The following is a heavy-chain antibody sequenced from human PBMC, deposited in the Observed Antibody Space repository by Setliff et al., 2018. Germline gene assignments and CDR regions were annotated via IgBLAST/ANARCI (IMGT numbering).Heavy chain of an antibody. CDR3: ALWADDPYNYDH. CDR1: GGSFSRYF. V-gene: IGHV4-34*01. J-gene: IGHJ4*02. D-gene: IGHD3-10*01. CDR2: INHGGSP. Sequence: SETLSLTCAVYGGSFSRYFWSWIRQPPGKGLEWIGEINHGGSPIYNPSLKSRVTISVDTSKNQLSLNLRSVTAADAAVYYCALWADDPYNYDHWGQGTLVTVS.